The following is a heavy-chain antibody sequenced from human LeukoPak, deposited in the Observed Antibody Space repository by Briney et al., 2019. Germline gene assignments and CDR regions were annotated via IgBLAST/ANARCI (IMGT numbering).Heavy chain of an antibody. CDR3: AKDSCSSTSCRGYFDY. CDR1: GFTFSAYA. J-gene: IGHJ4*02. Sequence: PGGSLRLSCAASGFTFSAYAMNWVRQAPGKGLEWVSSISGSGVSTYYADSVKGRFTFIRDNSKNTLYLRMNSLRAEDTAVYYCAKDSCSSTSCRGYFDYWGQGTLVTVSS. D-gene: IGHD2-2*01. CDR2: ISGSGVST. V-gene: IGHV3-23*01.